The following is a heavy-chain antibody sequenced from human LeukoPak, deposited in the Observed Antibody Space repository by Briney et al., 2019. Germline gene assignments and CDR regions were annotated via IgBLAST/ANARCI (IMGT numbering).Heavy chain of an antibody. D-gene: IGHD6-19*01. CDR1: GGSISSGGYY. CDR3: ARGSGVAVAGIDY. V-gene: IGHV4-31*03. Sequence: SETLSLTCTVSGGSISSGGYYWSWIRQHPGKGPEWIGYIYYSGSTYYNPSLKSRVTISVDTSKNQFSLKLSSVTAADTAVYYCARGSGVAVAGIDYWGQGTLVTVSS. CDR2: IYYSGST. J-gene: IGHJ4*02.